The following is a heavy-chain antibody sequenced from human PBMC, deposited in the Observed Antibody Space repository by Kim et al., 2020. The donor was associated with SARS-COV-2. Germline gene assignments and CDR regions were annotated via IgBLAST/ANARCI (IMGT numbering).Heavy chain of an antibody. J-gene: IGHJ2*01. CDR3: VRVPGTFTAYFHL. D-gene: IGHD5-18*01. Sequence: EYVDSMKGRLTISRNDSKNTLYLQMNSLRAEDTAVYYCVRVPGTFTAYFHLWGRGTLVTVSS. V-gene: IGHV3-33*01.